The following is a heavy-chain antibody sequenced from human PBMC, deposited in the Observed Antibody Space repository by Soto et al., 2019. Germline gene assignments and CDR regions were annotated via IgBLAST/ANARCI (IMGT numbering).Heavy chain of an antibody. CDR1: GFTFSTYA. CDR2: ISNSGHIT. V-gene: IGHV3-23*01. D-gene: IGHD5-12*01. CDR3: AKGGPTFLNWFGP. J-gene: IGHJ5*02. Sequence: GGSLRLSCAASGFTFSTYAMDWVRLAPGKGLEWISVISNSGHITFYADSVKGRFTISRDNSKNTLYLQMNNLRADDTAAYYCAKGGPTFLNWFGPWGQGARVTV.